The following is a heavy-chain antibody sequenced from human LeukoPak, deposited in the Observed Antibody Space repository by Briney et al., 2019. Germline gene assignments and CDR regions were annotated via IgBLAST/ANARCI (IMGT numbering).Heavy chain of an antibody. J-gene: IGHJ4*02. CDR2: ITTSGATT. V-gene: IGHV3-48*03. CDR3: ARVHSSSLPYCFEY. D-gene: IGHD6-13*01. Sequence: PGGSLRLSCAASGFTFSSYEMTWVRQAPGKGLEWVSYITTSGATTLYADSVKGRFTISRDNAKSSLYLQMDTLRAEDTAVYFCARVHSSSLPYCFEYWGQGTLVTVSS. CDR1: GFTFSSYE.